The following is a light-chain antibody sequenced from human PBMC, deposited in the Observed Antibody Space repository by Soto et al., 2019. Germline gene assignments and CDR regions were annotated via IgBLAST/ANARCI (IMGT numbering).Light chain of an antibody. V-gene: IGKV1-5*03. CDR3: QQYDRASWT. Sequence: DIQMTQSPSTLSASVGDRVIITCRASQSISSWLAWYQQKPGKAPDLLIYRASTLKTGIPSRFSGSGSGTEFTLTISCLKPDDFATYYCQQYDRASWTFGPGTKVEIK. J-gene: IGKJ1*01. CDR2: RAS. CDR1: QSISSW.